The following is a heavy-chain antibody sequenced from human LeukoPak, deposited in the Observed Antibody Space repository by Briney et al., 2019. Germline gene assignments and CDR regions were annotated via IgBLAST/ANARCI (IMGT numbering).Heavy chain of an antibody. J-gene: IGHJ6*02. CDR3: ARDSTRYYDFWSDYYYYGMDV. Sequence: SVKVSCKASGGTFSSYAVSWVRQAPGQGLEWMGRIIPIFGIANYAQKFQGRVTITADKSTSTAYMELSSLRSEDTAVYYCARDSTRYYDFWSDYYYYGMDVWGQGTTVTVSS. CDR1: GGTFSSYA. D-gene: IGHD3-3*01. CDR2: IIPIFGIA. V-gene: IGHV1-69*04.